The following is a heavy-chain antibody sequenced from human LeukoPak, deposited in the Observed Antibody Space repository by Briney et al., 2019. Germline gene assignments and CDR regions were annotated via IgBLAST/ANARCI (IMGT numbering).Heavy chain of an antibody. CDR1: GFTFSSYG. CDR2: ISYDGSNK. Sequence: GGSLRLSCDASGFTFSSYGMHWVRQAPGKGLEWVAVISYDGSNKYYADSVKGRFTISRDNSKNTLYLQMNSLRAEDTAVYYCAKGVNGMDVWGQGTTVTVSS. J-gene: IGHJ6*02. CDR3: AKGVNGMDV. V-gene: IGHV3-30*18. D-gene: IGHD2-21*01.